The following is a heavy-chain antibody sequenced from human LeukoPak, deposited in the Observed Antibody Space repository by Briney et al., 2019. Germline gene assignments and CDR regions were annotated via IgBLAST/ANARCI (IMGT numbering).Heavy chain of an antibody. CDR3: ARGNYVDWFDP. V-gene: IGHV4-59*11. CDR1: GGSFSNHY. Sequence: SETLSLTCTVSGGSFSNHYWSWIRQPPGKGLEWIGYIYHTGSTNYNPSVKSRATISVDTSKNQFSLKLSSVTAADTAVYYCARGNYVDWFDPWGQGTQVTVSS. D-gene: IGHD1-7*01. J-gene: IGHJ5*02. CDR2: IYHTGST.